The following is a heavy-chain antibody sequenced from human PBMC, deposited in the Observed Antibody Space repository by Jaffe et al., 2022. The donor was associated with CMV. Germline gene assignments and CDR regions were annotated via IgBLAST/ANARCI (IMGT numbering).Heavy chain of an antibody. CDR1: GFTFSSYA. V-gene: IGHV3-64D*06. CDR2: ISSNGGST. CDR3: VKGGLLWFGELWANNWFDP. J-gene: IGHJ5*02. Sequence: EVQLVESGGGLVQPGGSLRLSCSASGFTFSSYAMHWVRQAPGKGLEYVSAISSNGGSTYYADSVKGRFTISRDNSKNTLYLQMSSLRAEDTAVYYCVKGGLLWFGELWANNWFDPWGQGTLVTVSS. D-gene: IGHD3-10*01.